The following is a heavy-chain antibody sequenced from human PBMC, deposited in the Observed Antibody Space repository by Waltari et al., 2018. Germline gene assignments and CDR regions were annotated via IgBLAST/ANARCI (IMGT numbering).Heavy chain of an antibody. D-gene: IGHD2-21*01. CDR1: GGSISSSSYY. J-gene: IGHJ2*01. CDR2: IDYRGGT. CDR3: ARGGNCGGDCYHWYFDL. V-gene: IGHV4-39*07. Sequence: QLQLQESGPGLVKPSETLSLTCTVSGGSISSSSYYWGWIRQPPGKGLEWIGSIDYRGGTYYNPALKSRVTISVDTSKTQFSLKLSSVTAADTAVYYCARGGNCGGDCYHWYFDLWGRGTLVTVSS.